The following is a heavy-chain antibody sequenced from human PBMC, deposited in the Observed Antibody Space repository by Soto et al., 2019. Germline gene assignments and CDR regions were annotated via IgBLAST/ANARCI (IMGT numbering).Heavy chain of an antibody. V-gene: IGHV3-21*01. CDR1: EFTFSSYS. CDR3: SRCNVWITIFGVFIIEGGPDYYYGMAV. D-gene: IGHD3-3*01. CDR2: ISSSSSYI. Sequence: PGGSLRLSCAASEFTFSSYSMNWVRQAPGKGLEWVSSISSSSSYIYYADSVKGRFTISRDNAKNSLYLQMNSLRAEDTAVYYCSRCNVWITIFGVFIIEGGPDYYYGMAVWWQGTTDTVSS. J-gene: IGHJ6*01.